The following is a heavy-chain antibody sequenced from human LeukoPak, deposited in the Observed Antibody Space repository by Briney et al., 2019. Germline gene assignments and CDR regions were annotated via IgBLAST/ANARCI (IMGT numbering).Heavy chain of an antibody. D-gene: IGHD3-3*01. CDR3: AKDEGVAKYYYYYGMDV. CDR2: ISYDGSNK. J-gene: IGHJ6*02. CDR1: GFTFSSYG. V-gene: IGHV3-30*18. Sequence: PGGSLRLSCAASGFTFSSYGMHWVRQAPGKGLEWVAVISYDGSNKYYADSVKGRFTISRDNSKNTLYLQMNSLRAEDTAVYYCAKDEGVAKYYYYYGMDVWGQGTTVTVSS.